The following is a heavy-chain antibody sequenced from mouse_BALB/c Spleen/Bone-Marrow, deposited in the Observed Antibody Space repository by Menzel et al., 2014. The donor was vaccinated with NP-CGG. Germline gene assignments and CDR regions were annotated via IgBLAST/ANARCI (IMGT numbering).Heavy chain of an antibody. CDR2: INPDSSTI. D-gene: IGHD2-3*01. CDR1: GFDFRRYW. CDR3: ARLGYYGYFDY. J-gene: IGHJ2*01. V-gene: IGHV4-1*02. Sequence: EVKLVESGGGLVQPGGSLKLSCAASGFDFRRYWMSRVRQAPGQGLEWIGEINPDSSTINYAPYLKDKLTISRDNATNTLYLQMIKVRADDAALYYCARLGYYGYFDYWGQGTDLTVSS.